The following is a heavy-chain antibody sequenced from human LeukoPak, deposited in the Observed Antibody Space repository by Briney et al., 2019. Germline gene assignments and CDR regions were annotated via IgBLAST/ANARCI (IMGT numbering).Heavy chain of an antibody. D-gene: IGHD1-26*01. CDR1: GGSISSSNYY. J-gene: IGHJ5*02. CDR2: IYSRGST. CDR3: ARGGNYWPQWWFDP. V-gene: IGHV4-39*07. Sequence: PSETLSLTCIVSGGSISSSNYYWGWIRQSPGKGLEWIGSIYSRGSTYYNPSLKSRVTMSLDASKNQFSLELNSVTPADTAVYYCARGGNYWPQWWFDPWGRGTLVSVSS.